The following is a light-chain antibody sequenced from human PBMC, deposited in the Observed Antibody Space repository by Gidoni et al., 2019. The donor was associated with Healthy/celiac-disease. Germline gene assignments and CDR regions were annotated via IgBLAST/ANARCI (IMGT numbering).Light chain of an antibody. CDR3: SSYTSSSTLRGV. J-gene: IGLJ3*02. CDR1: SSDVGCYNY. V-gene: IGLV2-14*03. Sequence: QSALTQPASVSGSPGQSITISCTGTSSDVGCYNYVSWYQQHPGKAPKLMIYDVSNRPSGVSNRFSGSKSGNTASLTISGLQAEDEADYYCSSYTSSSTLRGVFGGGTKLTVL. CDR2: DVS.